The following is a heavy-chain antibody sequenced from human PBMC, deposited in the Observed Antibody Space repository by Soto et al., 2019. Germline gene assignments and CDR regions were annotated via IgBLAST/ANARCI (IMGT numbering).Heavy chain of an antibody. J-gene: IGHJ4*02. V-gene: IGHV4-39*01. CDR1: GGSISGSSYY. D-gene: IGHD2-8*01. CDR3: ANGGYCTNGVCFLRGGSHSGYDLDYFDY. Sequence: KASETLSLTCTVSGGSISGSSYYWGWIRQPPGKGLEWIGSIYYSGSTYYNPSLKSRVTISVDTSKNQFSLKLSSVTAADTAVYYCANGGYCTNGVCFLRGGSHSGYDLDYFDYWGQGTLVTVSS. CDR2: IYYSGST.